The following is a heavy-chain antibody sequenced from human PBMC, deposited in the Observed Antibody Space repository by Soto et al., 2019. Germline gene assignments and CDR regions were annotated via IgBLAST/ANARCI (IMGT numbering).Heavy chain of an antibody. V-gene: IGHV1-69*01. J-gene: IGHJ5*02. Sequence: QLLLVQSGAEVKKSGSSVKVSCKASGGSFSSLVISWLRQAPGQGPEWMGGINPMLGVANFAQKFQDRVTITADESTTTAYIELSSLRSDDTAVYYCARGPAQFDPWGQGTLVTVSS. CDR1: GGSFSSLV. CDR3: ARGPAQFDP. CDR2: INPMLGVA. D-gene: IGHD2-2*01.